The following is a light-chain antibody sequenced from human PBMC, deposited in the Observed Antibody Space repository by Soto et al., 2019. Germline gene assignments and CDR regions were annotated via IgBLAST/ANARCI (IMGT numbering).Light chain of an antibody. CDR1: SSNIGNNY. CDR3: GTWDSGLSVVL. J-gene: IGLJ2*01. Sequence: QSVLTKPPSVSAAPGQKVTISCSGSSSNIGNNYVSWYQQLPGTAPKLLINDNDKRPSGIPDRFSGSKSGTSATLGITGLQTGDEADYFCGTWDSGLSVVLFGGGTKLTVL. V-gene: IGLV1-51*01. CDR2: DND.